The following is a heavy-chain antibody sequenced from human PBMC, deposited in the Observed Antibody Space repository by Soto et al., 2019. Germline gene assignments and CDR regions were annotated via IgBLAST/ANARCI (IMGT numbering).Heavy chain of an antibody. D-gene: IGHD3-16*02. V-gene: IGHV1-46*01. CDR3: SRSYYDYVWGSYRSAHFDY. CDR2: IIPSGYST. Sequence: ASVKVSCKASGYTFTSYYMHWVRQAPGQGLEWLGIIIPSGYSTSYAQKFQGRVTMTRDTSTSTVFMELSSLRSEDTAVYFFSRSYYDYVWGSYRSAHFDYWGQGTLVTVSS. CDR1: GYTFTSYY. J-gene: IGHJ4*02.